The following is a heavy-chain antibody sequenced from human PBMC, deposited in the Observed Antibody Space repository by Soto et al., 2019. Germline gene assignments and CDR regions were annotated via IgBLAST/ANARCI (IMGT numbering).Heavy chain of an antibody. CDR1: GGSISGYY. CDR2: IYYSGST. CDR3: ARHSISFYGDYVGFDY. V-gene: IGHV4-59*08. J-gene: IGHJ4*02. D-gene: IGHD4-17*01. Sequence: SETLSLPCTVSGGSISGYYWICIRQPPGKGLEWIGYIYYSGSTNYNPSLKSRVTISVDTSKNQFSLKLSSVTAADTAVYYCARHSISFYGDYVGFDYWGQGTLVTVSS.